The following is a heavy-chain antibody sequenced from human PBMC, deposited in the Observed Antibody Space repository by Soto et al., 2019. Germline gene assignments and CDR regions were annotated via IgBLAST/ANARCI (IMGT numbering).Heavy chain of an antibody. CDR2: IYFSGST. CDR3: ARNGGDKIKEFEY. CDR1: GVSISSSGYY. Sequence: SETLSLTCSFSGVSISSSGYYWGWIRQPPGKGLEWIGSIYFSGSTYYSPSLKSRVTVSVDTSKNQFSLKLNSVTAADTAVYYCARNGGDKIKEFEYWCQGTLVTVSS. J-gene: IGHJ4*02. D-gene: IGHD4-17*01. V-gene: IGHV4-39*01.